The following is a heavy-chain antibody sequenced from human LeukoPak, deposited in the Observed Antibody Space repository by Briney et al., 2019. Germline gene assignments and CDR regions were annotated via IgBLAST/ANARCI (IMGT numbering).Heavy chain of an antibody. CDR2: IYYSGST. Sequence: PSETLSLTCTVSGGSISSSSYYWGWIRQPPGKGLEWIGSIYYSGSTYYNPSLKSRVTISVDTSKNQFSLKLSSVTAADTAVYYCAGHGRYYDSTRYYFDYWGQGTLVTVSS. J-gene: IGHJ4*02. V-gene: IGHV4-39*01. D-gene: IGHD3-22*01. CDR1: GGSISSSSYY. CDR3: AGHGRYYDSTRYYFDY.